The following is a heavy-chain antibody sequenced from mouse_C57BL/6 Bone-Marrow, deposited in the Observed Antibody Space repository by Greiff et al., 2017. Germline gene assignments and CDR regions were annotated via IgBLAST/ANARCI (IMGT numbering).Heavy chain of an antibody. D-gene: IGHD2-1*01. CDR3: ARGSYGNYPFAY. Sequence: EVQLQQSGPELVKPGASVKIPCKAPGYTFTDYNLDWVKQNHGKSIEWIGDINPNNGGTIYNQKFKGKATLTVDKSSSTAYMELRSLTSEDTAVYDCARGSYGNYPFAYWGQGTLVTVSA. V-gene: IGHV1-18*01. CDR2: INPNNGGT. J-gene: IGHJ3*01. CDR1: GYTFTDYN.